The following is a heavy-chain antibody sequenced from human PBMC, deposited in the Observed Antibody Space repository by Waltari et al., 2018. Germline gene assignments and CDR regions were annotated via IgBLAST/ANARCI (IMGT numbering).Heavy chain of an antibody. CDR3: ARRLVNEYYFDY. D-gene: IGHD6-19*01. CDR2: INHSGST. Sequence: QVQLQQWGAGLLKPSETLSLTCAVYGGSFSGYYWCWNRQPPGKGLEWIGEINHSGSTNYNPSLKSRVTISVDTSKNQFSLKLSSVTAADTAVYYCARRLVNEYYFDYWGQGTLVTVSS. V-gene: IGHV4-34*01. J-gene: IGHJ4*02. CDR1: GGSFSGYY.